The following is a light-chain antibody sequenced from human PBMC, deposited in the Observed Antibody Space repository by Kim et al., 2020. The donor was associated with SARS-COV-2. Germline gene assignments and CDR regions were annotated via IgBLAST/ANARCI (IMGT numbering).Light chain of an antibody. CDR1: QRIISRY. V-gene: IGKV3-20*01. J-gene: IGKJ1*01. CDR2: GAS. Sequence: LSPGERATLSCRATQRIISRYLAWYQQTLGQSPRLLIYGASNRATGIPERFSGSGSGTDFTLTISSLAPEDFAVYYCQQYGSSRTFGQGTKVDIK. CDR3: QQYGSSRT.